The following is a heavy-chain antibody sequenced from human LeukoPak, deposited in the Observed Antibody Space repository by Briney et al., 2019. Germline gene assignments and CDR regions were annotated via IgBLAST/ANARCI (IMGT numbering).Heavy chain of an antibody. CDR3: ARAAYLGYCSSTSCHRHHDYYYYMNV. Sequence: ASVKVSCKASGYTFTSYDINWVRQATGQGLEWMGWMNPNSGNTGYAQKFQGRVTITRNTSISTAYMELSSLRSEDTAVYYCARAAYLGYCSSTSCHRHHDYYYYMNVWGKGTTVTVSS. D-gene: IGHD2-2*01. V-gene: IGHV1-8*03. CDR2: MNPNSGNT. CDR1: GYTFTSYD. J-gene: IGHJ6*03.